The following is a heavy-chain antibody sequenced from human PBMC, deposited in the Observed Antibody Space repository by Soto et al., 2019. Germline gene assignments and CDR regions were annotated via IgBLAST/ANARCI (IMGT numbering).Heavy chain of an antibody. J-gene: IGHJ4*02. CDR3: ARGFGRSHFDY. D-gene: IGHD3-16*01. CDR2: FHYSGST. V-gene: IGHV4-39*01. Sequence: PSETLSLTCTVSGGSISSRDSYWGWIRQPPGKGLEWIGSFHYSGSTYYNPSLKSRVTISVDTSKNQLSLRVTSVTAEDTAVYYCARGFGRSHFDYWGQGTLVTVSS. CDR1: GGSISSRDSY.